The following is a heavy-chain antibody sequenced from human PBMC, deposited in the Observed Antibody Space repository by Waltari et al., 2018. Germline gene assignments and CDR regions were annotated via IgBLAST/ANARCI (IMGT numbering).Heavy chain of an antibody. CDR2: IYHSGST. CDR3: ARLPTVTQDYYYYGMDV. V-gene: IGHV4-4*02. J-gene: IGHJ6*02. D-gene: IGHD4-17*01. Sequence: QVPLQESGPGLVKPSGTLSLPCAVPGCLLRSSNWLLWVRQPPGKGLEWIGEIYHSGSTNYNPSLKSRVTISVDKSKNQFSLKLSSVTAADTAVYYCARLPTVTQDYYYYGMDVWGQGTTVTVSS. CDR1: GCLLRSSNW.